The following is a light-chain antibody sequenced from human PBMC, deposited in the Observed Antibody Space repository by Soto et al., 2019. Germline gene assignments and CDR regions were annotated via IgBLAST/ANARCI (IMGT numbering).Light chain of an antibody. Sequence: EIVLTQSPGTLSLSPGERATLSCRASQSVSNSYLAWYHHKPGQAPRLLIYGASSRVTGIPDRFSGSGSGTDFTLTITRLEPEDFAGYYCQQYGSSPGWTFGQGTKVDIK. V-gene: IGKV3-20*01. CDR3: QQYGSSPGWT. CDR1: QSVSNSY. J-gene: IGKJ1*01. CDR2: GAS.